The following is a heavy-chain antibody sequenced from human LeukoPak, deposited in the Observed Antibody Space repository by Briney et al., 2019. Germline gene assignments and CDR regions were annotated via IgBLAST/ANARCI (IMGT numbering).Heavy chain of an antibody. D-gene: IGHD6-13*01. CDR3: ARSPAQSWYDY. Sequence: GGSLRLSCAASGFTFSSYSMTWVRQAPGKGLEWVSYISSSSSYTNYADSVKGRFTISRDNAKNSLYLQMNSLRAEDTAVYYCARSPAQSWYDYWGQGTLVTVSS. J-gene: IGHJ4*02. CDR2: ISSSSSYT. V-gene: IGHV3-21*05. CDR1: GFTFSSYS.